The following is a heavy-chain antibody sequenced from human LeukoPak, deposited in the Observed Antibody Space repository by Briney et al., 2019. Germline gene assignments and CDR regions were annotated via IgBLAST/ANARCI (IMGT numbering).Heavy chain of an antibody. Sequence: PGRSLRLSCTASGFTFGDYAMSWVRQAPGKGLEWVGFIRSKAYGGTTEYAASVKGRFTISRDDSKSIAYLQMNSLKTEDTAMYYCTKESSGWYEGWFDPWGQGTLVTVSS. V-gene: IGHV3-49*04. CDR1: GFTFGDYA. D-gene: IGHD6-19*01. CDR3: TKESSGWYEGWFDP. CDR2: IRSKAYGGTT. J-gene: IGHJ5*02.